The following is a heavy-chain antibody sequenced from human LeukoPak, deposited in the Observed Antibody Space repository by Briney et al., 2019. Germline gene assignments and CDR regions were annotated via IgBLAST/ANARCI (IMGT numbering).Heavy chain of an antibody. J-gene: IGHJ4*02. D-gene: IGHD3-9*01. CDR3: ARGYYDILTGKTEPYYFDY. CDR1: GGSFSGYY. V-gene: IGHV4-34*01. Sequence: SETLSLTCAVYGGSFSGYYWSWIRQPPGKGLEWIGEINHSGSTNYNPSLKSRITISVDTSKNQFSLKLSSVTAADTAVYYCARGYYDILTGKTEPYYFDYWGQGTLVTVSS. CDR2: INHSGST.